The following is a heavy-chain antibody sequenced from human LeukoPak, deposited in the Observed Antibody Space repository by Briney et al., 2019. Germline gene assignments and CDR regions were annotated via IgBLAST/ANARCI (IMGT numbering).Heavy chain of an antibody. CDR1: GFTLSTYD. D-gene: IGHD6-6*01. Sequence: PGGSLRLSCAASGFTLSTYDMHWVRQAPGKGLEWASYISSSSNIYDADSMKGRFTLSRDNTKNSLYLQMNSLRDEDTAVYYCARGGYSSSSYSYYYMDVWGKGTTVTVSS. CDR3: ARGGYSSSSYSYYYMDV. V-gene: IGHV3-69-1*01. CDR2: ISSSSNI. J-gene: IGHJ6*03.